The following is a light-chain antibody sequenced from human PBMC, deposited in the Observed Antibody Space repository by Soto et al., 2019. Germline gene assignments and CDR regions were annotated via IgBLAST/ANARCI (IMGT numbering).Light chain of an antibody. V-gene: IGKV3-20*01. CDR3: QQYGSYPLT. J-gene: IGKJ4*01. CDR2: ETS. Sequence: EIVMTQSPATLSVSPGERVTLSCRASQSVSSNLAWYQQRPGQAPRLLIYETSSRATGIPDRFSGSGSGTDFTLTVSRLEPEDFAVYFCQQYGSYPLTFGGGTKVEIK. CDR1: QSVSSN.